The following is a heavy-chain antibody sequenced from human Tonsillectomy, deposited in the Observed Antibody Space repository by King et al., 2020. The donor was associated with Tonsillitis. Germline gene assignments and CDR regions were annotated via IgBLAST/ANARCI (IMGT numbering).Heavy chain of an antibody. CDR2: ICGVDDRK. Sequence: VQLVESGGGLVQPGGSLRLSCAASGFSFSNYAMNWVRQVPGKGLEWVSVICGVDDRKYYADSVKVRFTISRENSKNTLVLQMSGLTAEDTAVDYCVRDSSGGSAWPYYFDYWGQGTLVTVSA. D-gene: IGHD1-26*01. J-gene: IGHJ4*02. CDR1: GFSFSNYA. V-gene: IGHV3-23*04. CDR3: VRDSSGGSAWPYYFDY.